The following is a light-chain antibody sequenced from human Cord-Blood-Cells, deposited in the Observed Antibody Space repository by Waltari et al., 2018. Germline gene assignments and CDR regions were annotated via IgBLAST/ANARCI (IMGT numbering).Light chain of an antibody. V-gene: IGKV4-1*01. CDR3: QQYYSTPYT. Sequence: DIVMTQSPDSLAVSLGERATINCKSSQSVLYSSNNKNYLAGYQQKPGQPPKLLIYWASTRESGVPDRFSGRGSGTDFPLTISSLQAEDVAVYYCQQYYSTPYTFGQGTTLEIK. CDR1: QSVLYSSNNKNY. CDR2: WAS. J-gene: IGKJ2*01.